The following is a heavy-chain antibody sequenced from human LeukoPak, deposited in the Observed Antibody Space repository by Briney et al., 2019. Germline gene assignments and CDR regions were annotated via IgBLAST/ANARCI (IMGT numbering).Heavy chain of an antibody. CDR3: AREVYYGSGRRFDL. V-gene: IGHV3-48*01. CDR2: ISLSSGAI. J-gene: IGHJ4*02. CDR1: GFTFSSYS. D-gene: IGHD3-10*01. Sequence: GGSLRLSRAASGFTFSSYSMTWVRQAPGKGLEWVSYISLSSGAIYYVDSVKGRFTISRDNAKNSLYLQMNSLRAEDTAVYYCAREVYYGSGRRFDLWGQGTLVTVSS.